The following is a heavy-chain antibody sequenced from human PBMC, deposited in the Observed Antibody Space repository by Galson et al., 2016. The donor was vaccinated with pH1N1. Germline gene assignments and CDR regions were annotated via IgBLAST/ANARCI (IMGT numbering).Heavy chain of an antibody. CDR2: INQDGSRK. V-gene: IGHV3-7*01. D-gene: IGHD1-26*01. CDR3: ATEDYYTSLY. Sequence: SLRLSCAASGFIFSDYWMSWVHQAPGKGLEWVAKINQDGSRKYYVDSMKGRCTISRDNAENSLSLQMNSLRVEDTALYYCATEDYYTSLYWGQGILVTASS. CDR1: GFIFSDYW. J-gene: IGHJ4*02.